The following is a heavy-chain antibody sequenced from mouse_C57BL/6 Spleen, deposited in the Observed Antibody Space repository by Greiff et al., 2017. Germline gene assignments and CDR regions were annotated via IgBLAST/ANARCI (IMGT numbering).Heavy chain of an antibody. CDR1: GYTFTGYW. D-gene: IGHD1-1*02. Sequence: VQLQQPGAELVRPGASVKLSCKASGYTFTGYWMPWVKQTPVQGLEWIGTIDPDAGDTDYNQKFKGKATLTADKSSSTAYMQLRSLTSEDSAVYYCGLGWSLDDWGQGTTLTVSS. J-gene: IGHJ2*01. CDR2: IDPDAGDT. V-gene: IGHV1-52*01. CDR3: GLGWSLDD.